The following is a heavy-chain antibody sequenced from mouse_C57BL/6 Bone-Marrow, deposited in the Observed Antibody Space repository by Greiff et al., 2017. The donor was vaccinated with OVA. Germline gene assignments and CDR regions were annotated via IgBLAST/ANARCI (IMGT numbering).Heavy chain of an antibody. J-gene: IGHJ1*03. V-gene: IGHV1-53*01. CDR3: ARRGYYDPWYFDV. D-gene: IGHD2-4*01. CDR2: INPSNGGT. Sequence: VQLQQPGTELVKPGASVKLSCKASGYTFTSYWMHWVKQRPGQGLEWIGNINPSNGGTNYNEKFKSKATLTVDKSSSTAYMQLSSLTYEDSAVYYCARRGYYDPWYFDVWGTGTTVTVSS. CDR1: GYTFTSYW.